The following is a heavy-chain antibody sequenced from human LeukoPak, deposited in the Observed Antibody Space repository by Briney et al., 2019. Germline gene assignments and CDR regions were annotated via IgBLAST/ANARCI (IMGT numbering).Heavy chain of an antibody. D-gene: IGHD3-3*01. Sequence: GGSLRLSCAASGFTFSDYYMSWIRQAPGKGLEWVSYISSSGSTIYYADSVKGRFTIPRDNAKNSLYLQMNSLRAEDTAVYYCARDGGVLYDFWSGYAYFDYWGQGTLVTVSS. V-gene: IGHV3-11*04. CDR3: ARDGGVLYDFWSGYAYFDY. CDR1: GFTFSDYY. CDR2: ISSSGSTI. J-gene: IGHJ4*02.